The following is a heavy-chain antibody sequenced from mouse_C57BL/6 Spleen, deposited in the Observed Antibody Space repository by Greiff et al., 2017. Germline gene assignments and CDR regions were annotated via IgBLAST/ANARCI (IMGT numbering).Heavy chain of an antibody. CDR1: GYTFTDYY. CDR2: INPYNGGT. CDR3: AREVYYGNSYYFDY. D-gene: IGHD2-1*01. V-gene: IGHV1-19*01. Sequence: EVQLQQSGPVLVKPGASVKMSCKASGYTFTDYYMNWVKQSHGKSLEWIGVINPYNGGTSYNQKFEGKATLTVDKSSSTAYMELNSLTSEDSAVYYCAREVYYGNSYYFDYWGQGTTLTVSS. J-gene: IGHJ2*01.